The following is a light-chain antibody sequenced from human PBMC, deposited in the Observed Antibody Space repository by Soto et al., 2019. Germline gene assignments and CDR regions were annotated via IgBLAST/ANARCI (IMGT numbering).Light chain of an antibody. Sequence: QSVLTQPASVSGSPGQSITISCTGTSSDVGGYAYVSWYQQHPGKAPKLMIYDVTNRPSGVSNRFSASKSGNTASLTISGLQAEDEADYYCNSYTSSNTFVVVGTGTKVTVL. CDR3: NSYTSSNTFVV. V-gene: IGLV2-14*03. CDR1: SSDVGGYAY. J-gene: IGLJ1*01. CDR2: DVT.